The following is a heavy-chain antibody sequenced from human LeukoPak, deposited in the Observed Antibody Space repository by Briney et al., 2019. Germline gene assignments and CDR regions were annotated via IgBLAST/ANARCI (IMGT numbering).Heavy chain of an antibody. CDR2: IRYDGSNK. V-gene: IGHV3-30*02. CDR1: GFTFSSYG. D-gene: IGHD2-2*01. Sequence: GGSLRLSCAASGFTFSSYGMHWVRQAPGKGLEWAAFIRYDGSNKYYADSVKGRFTISRDNSKNTLYLQMNSLRAEDTAVYYCAKPGCSSTSCYHIWGQGTMVTVSS. CDR3: AKPGCSSTSCYHI. J-gene: IGHJ3*02.